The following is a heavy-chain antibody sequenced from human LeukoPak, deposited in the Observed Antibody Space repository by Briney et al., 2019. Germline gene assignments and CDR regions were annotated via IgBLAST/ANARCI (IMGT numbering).Heavy chain of an antibody. J-gene: IGHJ4*02. CDR1: GYTVTEIS. CDR3: ADFYTTSGFFY. Sequence: GASVKVSCKVSGYTVTEISIHWVRQSPGKGLEWMGGLDGENDQKVYAQQFQDRVTMSEDTSTGTAYMELSNLQSEDTAVYFCADFYTTSGFFYWGQGTLVTASS. CDR2: LDGENDQK. D-gene: IGHD3-3*01. V-gene: IGHV1-24*01.